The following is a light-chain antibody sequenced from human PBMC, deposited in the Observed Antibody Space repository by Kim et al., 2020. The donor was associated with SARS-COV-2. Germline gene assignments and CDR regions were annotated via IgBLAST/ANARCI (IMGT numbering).Light chain of an antibody. J-gene: IGKJ4*01. Sequence: SVSPGERATLSCRASQSIATYLAWYQQRPGQAPRLLIYDASNRATGTPARISGSGSGTDFTLTISSLEPEDFAVYYCQQRSNWPLTFGGGTKVDIK. CDR3: QQRSNWPLT. CDR1: QSIATY. CDR2: DAS. V-gene: IGKV3-11*01.